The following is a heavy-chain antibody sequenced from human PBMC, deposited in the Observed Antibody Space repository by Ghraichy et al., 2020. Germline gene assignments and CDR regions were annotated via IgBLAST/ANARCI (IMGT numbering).Heavy chain of an antibody. V-gene: IGHV3-23*01. D-gene: IGHD7-27*01. J-gene: IGHJ4*02. Sequence: GGSLRLSCAASGFTFSSYAMSWVRQAPGKGLEWVSAISGSGGSTYYADSVKGRFTISRDNSKNTLYLQMNSLRAEDTAIYYCAKDGTGTNWGDFDYWGQGTLVTVSS. CDR2: ISGSGGST. CDR1: GFTFSSYA. CDR3: AKDGTGTNWGDFDY.